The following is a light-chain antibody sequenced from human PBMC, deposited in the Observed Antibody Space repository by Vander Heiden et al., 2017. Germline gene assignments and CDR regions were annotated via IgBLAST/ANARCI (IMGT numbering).Light chain of an antibody. CDR3: CSYAGSYTLV. V-gene: IGLV2-11*01. J-gene: IGLJ2*01. CDR2: DVS. Sequence: QSALTQPPSVSGSPGQSVPIPCPGTSSEVGGYNYVSWYQQRPGKAPKRMIYDVSKRPSGVPDRFSGSKSGNTASLTISGLQAEDEADYYCCSYAGSYTLVFGGGTKLTVL. CDR1: SSEVGGYNY.